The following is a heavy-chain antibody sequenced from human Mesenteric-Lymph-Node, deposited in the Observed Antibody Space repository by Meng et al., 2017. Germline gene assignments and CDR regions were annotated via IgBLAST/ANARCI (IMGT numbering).Heavy chain of an antibody. CDR3: ARDGLLGGSPYYFDY. D-gene: IGHD1-26*01. Sequence: GGSLRLSCVASGFSFSSYAMHWVRQAPGKGLEWVSSISSSSSYIYYADSVKGRFTISRDNAKNSLYLQMNSLRAEDTAVYYCARDGLLGGSPYYFDYWGQGTLVTVSS. CDR2: ISSSSSYI. V-gene: IGHV3-21*01. CDR1: GFSFSSYA. J-gene: IGHJ4*02.